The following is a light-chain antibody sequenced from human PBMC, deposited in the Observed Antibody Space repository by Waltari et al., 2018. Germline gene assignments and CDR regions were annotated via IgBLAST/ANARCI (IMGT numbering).Light chain of an antibody. CDR2: DAS. CDR3: QQRSNGPPIT. Sequence: ELALTQPPANLSLSRGESATLSCSASQSVSSYLAWYQQKPGQAPRLLIYDASNRATGIPARFSGSGSGTDFTLTISSLEPEDFAVYYCQQRSNGPPITFGQGTRLEIK. J-gene: IGKJ5*01. V-gene: IGKV3-11*01. CDR1: QSVSSY.